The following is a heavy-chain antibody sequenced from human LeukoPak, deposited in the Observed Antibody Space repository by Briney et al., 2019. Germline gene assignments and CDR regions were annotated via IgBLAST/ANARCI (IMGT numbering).Heavy chain of an antibody. J-gene: IGHJ6*02. CDR3: ARDYSQWLVRYSYYGMDV. D-gene: IGHD6-19*01. CDR1: GFTFSSYA. V-gene: IGHV3-30-3*01. Sequence: GGSLRLSCAASGFTFSSYAMHWVRQAPGKGLEWVAVISYDGSNKYYADSVKGRFTISRDNSKTTLYLQMNSLRTEDTAVYFCARDYSQWLVRYSYYGMDVWGQGTTVTVSS. CDR2: ISYDGSNK.